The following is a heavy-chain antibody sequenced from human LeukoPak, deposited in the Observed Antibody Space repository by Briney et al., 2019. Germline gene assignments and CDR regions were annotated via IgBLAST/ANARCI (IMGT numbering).Heavy chain of an antibody. CDR3: ARQRADYFYYYVDV. CDR2: IYYSETT. Sequence: PSETLSLTCTVSGGSIGTTNYYWGWLRQPPGKGLEWIGSIYYSETTYDNPSLESRVTMSIETSKNQFSLKLSSVTAADTAVYYCARQRADYFYYYVDVWGKGTTVTVS. V-gene: IGHV4-39*01. D-gene: IGHD3-9*01. J-gene: IGHJ6*03. CDR1: GGSIGTTNYY.